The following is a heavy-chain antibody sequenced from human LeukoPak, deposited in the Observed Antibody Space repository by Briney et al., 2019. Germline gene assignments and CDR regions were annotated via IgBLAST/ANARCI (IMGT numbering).Heavy chain of an antibody. CDR1: GYTFTGYY. J-gene: IGHJ6*03. D-gene: IGHD4-17*01. CDR3: ARGPYGDYGGDYYYYYMDV. CDR2: INPNSGGT. V-gene: IGHV1-2*02. Sequence: GASVKVSCKASGYTFTGYYMHWVRQAPGQGLEWMGWINPNSGGTNYAQKFQGRVTMTRDTSISTAYMELSRLRSDDTAVYYCARGPYGDYGGDYYYYYMDVWGKGTTVTISS.